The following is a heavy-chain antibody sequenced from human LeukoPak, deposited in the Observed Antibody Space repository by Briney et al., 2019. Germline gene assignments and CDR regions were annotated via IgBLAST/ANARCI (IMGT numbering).Heavy chain of an antibody. V-gene: IGHV3-48*02. Sequence: GGSLRLSCAASGFTFSSYSMNWVRQSPGKGLEWVSYISDSSNTIYYADSVKGRFTISGDNAKNSLYLQMNSLRDEDTAVYYCARAVTTVTRGGLVFDYWGQGTLVSVSS. CDR3: ARAVTTVTRGGLVFDY. CDR1: GFTFSSYS. J-gene: IGHJ4*02. CDR2: ISDSSNTI. D-gene: IGHD4-17*01.